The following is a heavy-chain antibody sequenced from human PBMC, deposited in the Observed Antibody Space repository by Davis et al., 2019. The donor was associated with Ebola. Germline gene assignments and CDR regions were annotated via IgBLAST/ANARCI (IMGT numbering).Heavy chain of an antibody. Sequence: PGGSLRLSCAASGFIFSTYGMSWVRQAPGKGLEWVSTITGSGVSTYYADSVKGRFTISSDNAKNSLYLQMNSRRAEDTAVYYCARVRDPVWFDPWGQGTLVTVSS. V-gene: IGHV3-23*01. CDR3: ARVRDPVWFDP. CDR2: ITGSGVST. J-gene: IGHJ5*02. D-gene: IGHD1-1*01. CDR1: GFIFSTYG.